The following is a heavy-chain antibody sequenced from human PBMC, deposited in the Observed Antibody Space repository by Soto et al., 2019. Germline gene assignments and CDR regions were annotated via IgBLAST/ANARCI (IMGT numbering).Heavy chain of an antibody. V-gene: IGHV3-30-3*01. J-gene: IGHJ6*02. D-gene: IGHD3-10*01. CDR2: ISYDGSNK. Sequence: GGSLRLSCAASGFTFSSYAMHWVRQAPGKGLEWVAVISYDGSNKYYADSVKGRFTISRDNSKNTLYLQMNSLRAEDTAVYYCAREMTSGSYYYYGMDVWGQGTTVTVSS. CDR1: GFTFSSYA. CDR3: AREMTSGSYYYYGMDV.